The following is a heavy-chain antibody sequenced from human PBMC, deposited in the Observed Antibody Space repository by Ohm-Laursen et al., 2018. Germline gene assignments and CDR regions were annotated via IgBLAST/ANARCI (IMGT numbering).Heavy chain of an antibody. Sequence: ASVKVSCKASGYTFTDYYMHWVRQAPGQGLEWMGWINPNSGGTNFAQKFQGRVTMTRDTSISTAYMELSSLRSDDTAVYYCATDDLRDSGSYSDYWGQGALVTVSS. CDR1: GYTFTDYY. J-gene: IGHJ4*02. CDR3: ATDDLRDSGSYSDY. CDR2: INPNSGGT. V-gene: IGHV1-2*02. D-gene: IGHD1-26*01.